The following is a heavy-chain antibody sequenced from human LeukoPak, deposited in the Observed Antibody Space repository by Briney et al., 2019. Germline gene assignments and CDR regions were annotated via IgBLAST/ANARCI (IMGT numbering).Heavy chain of an antibody. CDR1: GFTFSRYS. D-gene: IGHD3-22*01. Sequence: GGSLRLSCAASGFTFSRYSMNWVRQAPGKGLEWVSSISGSGSYKYYADSVKGRFTISRDNAKNSLYLQMNSLRAEDTAVYYCARDFYDTSGYYYDYWGQGTLVTVSS. CDR3: ARDFYDTSGYYYDY. CDR2: ISGSGSYK. V-gene: IGHV3-21*01. J-gene: IGHJ4*02.